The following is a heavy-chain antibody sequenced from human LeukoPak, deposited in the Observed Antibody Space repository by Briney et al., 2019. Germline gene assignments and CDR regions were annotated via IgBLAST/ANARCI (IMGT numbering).Heavy chain of an antibody. V-gene: IGHV1-2*06. J-gene: IGHJ5*02. Sequence: ASVKVSCKAAGYTFTGYYMFWVRQAPGQGLEWMGRINPNSGGTNYAQKFQGRVTMTRDTSISTAYMELSRLRSDDTAVYYCARGYCSGVSCYSVENWFGPWGQGTLVTVSS. CDR3: ARGYCSGVSCYSVENWFGP. D-gene: IGHD2-15*01. CDR2: INPNSGGT. CDR1: GYTFTGYY.